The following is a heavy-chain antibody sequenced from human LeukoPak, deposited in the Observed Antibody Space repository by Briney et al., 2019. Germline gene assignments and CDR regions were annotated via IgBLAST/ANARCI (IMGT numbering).Heavy chain of an antibody. V-gene: IGHV3-23*01. CDR2: ISDRGDT. Sequence: QAGGSLRVSCAASGFTFIDYAMTWVRQAPGKGLEYVSTISDRGDTYYADSVKGRFTISRDNSKNTLYLQMNSLRADDTAVYYCAKGDGGHYLIDSWGQGTLVTVSS. CDR1: GFTFIDYA. D-gene: IGHD4-23*01. CDR3: AKGDGGHYLIDS. J-gene: IGHJ4*02.